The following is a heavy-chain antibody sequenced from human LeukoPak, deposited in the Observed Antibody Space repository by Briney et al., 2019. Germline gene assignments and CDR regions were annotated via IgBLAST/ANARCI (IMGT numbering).Heavy chain of an antibody. D-gene: IGHD5-12*01. Sequence: PGGSLRLSCAASGFTFSSYWMSWVRQAPGKGLEWVANIKQDGSEKYYVDSVKGRFTISRGNAKNSLYLQMNSLRAEDTAVYYCATIYSGYGGYFDYWGQGTLVTVPS. CDR3: ATIYSGYGGYFDY. CDR2: IKQDGSEK. V-gene: IGHV3-7*01. CDR1: GFTFSSYW. J-gene: IGHJ4*02.